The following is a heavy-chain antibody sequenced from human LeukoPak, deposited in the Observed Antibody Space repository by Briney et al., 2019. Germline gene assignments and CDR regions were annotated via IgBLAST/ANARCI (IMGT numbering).Heavy chain of an antibody. D-gene: IGHD2-8*01. CDR3: ARDRLSVLRL. V-gene: IGHV1-2*02. CDR1: GFTLNSDF. J-gene: IGHJ4*02. CDR2: INSNTGGT. Sequence: ASLTVSCKASGFTLNSDFMHWLRQAPGQGLEWLGWINSNTGGTNYAEKFEGRIAMTRDRSLNTVYMELNGLRHDDTAVYFRARDRLSVLRLWGQGTLVTVSS.